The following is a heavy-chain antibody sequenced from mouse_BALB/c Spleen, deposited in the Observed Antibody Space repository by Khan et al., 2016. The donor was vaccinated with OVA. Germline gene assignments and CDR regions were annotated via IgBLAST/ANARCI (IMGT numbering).Heavy chain of an antibody. CDR1: GYTFTSYW. CDR3: ARENYYGRSCYAMDY. D-gene: IGHD1-1*01. Sequence: DLVKPGASVKLSCKASGYTFTSYWINWIKQRPGQGLEWIGRIGPGSSSAYYNDMFKGKATLTVDTSSSTAYIQLSSLSSEDSAVCCCARENYYGRSCYAMDYGGQGTSVTVSS. CDR2: IGPGSSSA. V-gene: IGHV1S41*01. J-gene: IGHJ4*01.